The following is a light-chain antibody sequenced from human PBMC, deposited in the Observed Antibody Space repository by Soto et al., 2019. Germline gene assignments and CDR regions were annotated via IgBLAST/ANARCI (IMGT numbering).Light chain of an antibody. CDR1: SSDVGDYNY. V-gene: IGLV2-11*01. J-gene: IGLJ3*02. Sequence: QSALTQPRSVSGSPGQSVTISCTGTSSDVGDYNYVSWYQQYPGKAPKLVIYDVSKRPSGVPDRFSGSKSGNTAALTISGXXXXXXXXYYCCSFAGSYTFWVFGGGTKVTVL. CDR3: CSFAGSYTFWV. CDR2: DVS.